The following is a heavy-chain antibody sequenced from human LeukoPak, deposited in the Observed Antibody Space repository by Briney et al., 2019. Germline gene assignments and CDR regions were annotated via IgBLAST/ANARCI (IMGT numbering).Heavy chain of an antibody. CDR3: ARADVVVPAAMRI. Sequence: GSSVKVSCKASGGTFSSYAISWVRQAPGQGLEWMGRIIPIFGIANYAQKFQGRVTITADKSTSTAYMELSSLRSEDTAVYYCARADVVVPAAMRIWGQGTMVTVSS. CDR2: IIPIFGIA. V-gene: IGHV1-69*04. CDR1: GGTFSSYA. D-gene: IGHD2-2*01. J-gene: IGHJ3*02.